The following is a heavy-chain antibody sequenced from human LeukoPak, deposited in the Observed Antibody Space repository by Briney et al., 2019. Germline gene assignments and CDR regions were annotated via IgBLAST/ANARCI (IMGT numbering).Heavy chain of an antibody. D-gene: IGHD6-19*01. J-gene: IGHJ4*02. Sequence: GGSLRLSCAXSGFTVSSXXXXXXXXAPGKGLEWVSIIYSGSRTDYXDSVKGRFTIXXDNXKDRLHLQMNSLRPEDTAVYYCARVDSGRFYFDYWGQGTLVTVSS. CDR3: ARVDSGRFYFDY. CDR2: IYSGSRT. V-gene: IGHV3-66*01. CDR1: GFTVSSXX.